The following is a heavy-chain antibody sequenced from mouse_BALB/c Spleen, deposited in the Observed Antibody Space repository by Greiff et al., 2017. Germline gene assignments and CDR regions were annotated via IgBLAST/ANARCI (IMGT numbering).Heavy chain of an antibody. CDR2: IYPYNGGT. V-gene: IGHV1S29*02. J-gene: IGHJ4*01. CDR3: ARLYDGYYYAMDY. Sequence: EVQLQQSGPELVKPGASVKISCKASGYTFTDYNMHWVKQSHGKSLEWIGYIYPYNGGTGYNQKFKSKATLTVDNSSSTAYMELRSLTSEDSAVYYCARLYDGYYYAMDYWGQGTSVTVSS. D-gene: IGHD2-3*01. CDR1: GYTFTDYN.